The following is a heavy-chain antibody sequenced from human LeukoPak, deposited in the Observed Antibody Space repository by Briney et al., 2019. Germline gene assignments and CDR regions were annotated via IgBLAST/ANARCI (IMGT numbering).Heavy chain of an antibody. D-gene: IGHD1-26*01. V-gene: IGHV3-53*01. J-gene: IGHJ6*03. CDR1: GCTASGHY. CDR2: IYDNGNT. CDR3: ARKGTYSGSPRGTYNLDV. Sequence: GGSLRLSCAASGCTASGHYMTWVRQAPGKGLEGVSVIYDNGNTSYADSLERRFTIFRDNSKDTLYLQMNSLRVDDTAVYYCARKGTYSGSPRGTYNLDVWGEGTTVTVAS.